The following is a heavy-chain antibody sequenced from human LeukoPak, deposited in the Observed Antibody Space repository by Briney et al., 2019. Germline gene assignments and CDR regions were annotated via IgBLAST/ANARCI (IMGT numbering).Heavy chain of an antibody. Sequence: QSGGSLRLSCAASGFTFSHAWMSWVRQAPGKGLEWVGRIKSKTDGGTTDYAAPVKGRFTISRDDSKNTLYLQMNSLRVEDTAVYYCARDPLVYMWGQGSLVTVSS. CDR3: ARDPLVYM. V-gene: IGHV3-15*05. J-gene: IGHJ4*02. D-gene: IGHD2-2*02. CDR1: GFTFSHAW. CDR2: IKSKTDGGTT.